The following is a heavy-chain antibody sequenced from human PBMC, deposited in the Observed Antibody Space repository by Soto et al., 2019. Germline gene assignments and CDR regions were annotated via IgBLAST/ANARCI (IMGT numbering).Heavy chain of an antibody. CDR2: IYHSGST. Sequence: QLQLQESGSGLVKPSQTLSLTCAVSGGSISSGGYSWSWIRQPPGKGLEWIGYIYHSGSTYYNPSPXXRXTXXVDRSKNQFSLKLSSVTAADTAVYYCASFDRRFDLWGRGTLVTGSS. CDR1: GGSISSGGYS. D-gene: IGHD3-16*02. CDR3: ASFDRRFDL. J-gene: IGHJ2*01. V-gene: IGHV4-30-2*01.